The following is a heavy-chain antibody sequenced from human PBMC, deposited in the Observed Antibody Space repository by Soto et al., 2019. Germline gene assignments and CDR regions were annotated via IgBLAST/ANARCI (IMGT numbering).Heavy chain of an antibody. J-gene: IGHJ3*02. CDR1: GFTFSSYA. CDR2: ISSNGGST. CDR3: ARQGCSGGSCYGNDAFDI. V-gene: IGHV3-64*01. D-gene: IGHD2-15*01. Sequence: GGSLRLSCAASGFTFSSYAMHWVRQAPGKGLEYVSAISSNGGSTYYANSVKGRFTISRDNSKNTLYLQMGSLRAEDMAVYYCARQGCSGGSCYGNDAFDIWGQGTMVTVSS.